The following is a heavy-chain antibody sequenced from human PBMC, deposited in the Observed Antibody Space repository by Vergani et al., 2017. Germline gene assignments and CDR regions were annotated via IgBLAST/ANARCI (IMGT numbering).Heavy chain of an antibody. D-gene: IGHD2-2*02. CDR2: IYSGGST. Sequence: EVQLVESGGGLIQPGGSLRLSCAASGFTVSSNYMSWVRQAPGKGLEWVSVIYSGGSTYYADSVKGRFTISRDNSKNTLYLQMNSLRAEDTAVYYCARTGNLGYCSSTSCYTTLFDYWGQGTLVTVSS. V-gene: IGHV3-53*01. CDR1: GFTVSSNY. J-gene: IGHJ4*02. CDR3: ARTGNLGYCSSTSCYTTLFDY.